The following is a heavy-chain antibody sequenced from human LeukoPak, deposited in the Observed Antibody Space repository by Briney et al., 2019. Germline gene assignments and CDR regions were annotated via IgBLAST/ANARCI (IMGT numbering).Heavy chain of an antibody. D-gene: IGHD3-22*01. CDR2: IDHSGST. CDR1: GGSFSGYY. CDR3: ARGRGYSYGYQYYYDSSGYFVFDY. J-gene: IGHJ4*02. Sequence: WETLSLTCAVHGGSFSGYYWSWIRQPPGKGLEWIGEIDHSGSTNNNPSLKSRVTISVDTSKNQFSLKLSSVTAADTAVYYCARGRGYSYGYQYYYDSSGYFVFDYWGQGTLVTVSS. V-gene: IGHV4-34*01.